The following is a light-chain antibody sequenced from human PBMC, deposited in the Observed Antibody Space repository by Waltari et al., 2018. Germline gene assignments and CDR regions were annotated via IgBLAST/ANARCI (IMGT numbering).Light chain of an antibody. CDR1: QSVLYSSTNKNY. J-gene: IGKJ4*01. Sequence: DIVMTQSPDSLALSLGERATIHCTSSQSVLYSSTNKNYLAWYQQKPGQPPKLLIYWSSTRESGVPDRFSGSGSGTAFTLTISSLQAEDVAVYYCQQYYTTPLTFGGGTKVEIK. CDR2: WSS. CDR3: QQYYTTPLT. V-gene: IGKV4-1*01.